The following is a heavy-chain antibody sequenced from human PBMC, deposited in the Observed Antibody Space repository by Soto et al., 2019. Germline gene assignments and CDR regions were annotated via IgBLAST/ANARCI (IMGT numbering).Heavy chain of an antibody. J-gene: IGHJ4*02. CDR2: IYYSGST. V-gene: IGHV4-39*01. CDR1: GGSISSSSYY. D-gene: IGHD5-12*01. CDR3: ARRPEEATIDY. Sequence: QLQLQESGPGLVKPSETLSLTCTVSGGSISSSSYYWGWIRQPPGKGLEWIGSIYYSGSTYYNPSLKSRVTISVDTSKNQFSLKLSSVTAADTAVYYCARRPEEATIDYWGQGTLVTVSS.